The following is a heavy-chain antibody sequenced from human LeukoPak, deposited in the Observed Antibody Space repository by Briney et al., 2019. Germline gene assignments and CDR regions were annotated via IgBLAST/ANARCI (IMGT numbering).Heavy chain of an antibody. CDR3: ARVHSGSGSLYYYYYYMDV. J-gene: IGHJ6*03. Sequence: SETLSLTCTVSGGSISRSRYYWGWIRQPPGKGLEWIGSIYYGGSTYYSPSLKSRVTISVDTSKNQFSLKLTSVTAADTAVYYCARVHSGSGSLYYYYYYMDVWGKGTTVTISS. CDR1: GGSISRSRYY. D-gene: IGHD3-10*01. V-gene: IGHV4-39*01. CDR2: IYYGGST.